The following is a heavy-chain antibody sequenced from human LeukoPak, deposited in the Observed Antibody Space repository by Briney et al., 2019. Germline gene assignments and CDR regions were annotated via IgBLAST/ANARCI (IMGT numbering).Heavy chain of an antibody. CDR2: VSDTGRA. CDR3: ARGTDMTTISGYYCFVY. V-gene: IGHV4-4*07. D-gene: IGHD5-12*01. J-gene: IGHJ4*02. Sequence: SETLSLTCTVSGGSITGYYWTWIRQPAGKGLEWIGRVSDTGRAYYNPSLKRRVTISLDTSNNRFSLKVTSVTAADTAVYYCARGTDMTTISGYYCFVYWGQGTLVSVSS. CDR1: GGSITGYY.